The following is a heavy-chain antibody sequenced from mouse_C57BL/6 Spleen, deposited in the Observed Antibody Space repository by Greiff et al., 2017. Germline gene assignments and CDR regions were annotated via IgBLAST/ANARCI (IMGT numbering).Heavy chain of an antibody. Sequence: VQLKESGGDLVKPGGSLKLSCAASGFTFSSYGMSWVRQTPDKRLEWVATISSGGSYTYYPDSVKGRFTISRDNAKNTLYLQMSSLKSEDTAMYYCARQGDGYYAMDYWGQGTSVTVSS. CDR1: GFTFSSYG. V-gene: IGHV5-6*01. CDR3: ARQGDGYYAMDY. J-gene: IGHJ4*01. D-gene: IGHD2-3*01. CDR2: ISSGGSYT.